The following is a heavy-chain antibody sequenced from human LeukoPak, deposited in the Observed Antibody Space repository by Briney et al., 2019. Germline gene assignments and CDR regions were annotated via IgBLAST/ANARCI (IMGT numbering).Heavy chain of an antibody. Sequence: ASVKVSCKASGYTFTSYGISGVRQAPGQGLEWMGWISAYNGNTNYAQKLQGRVTMTTDTSTSTAYMELRSLRSDDTAVYYCARDTVRYFDWSVFDYWGQGTLVTVSS. CDR3: ARDTVRYFDWSVFDY. J-gene: IGHJ4*02. V-gene: IGHV1-18*01. CDR1: GYTFTSYG. CDR2: ISAYNGNT. D-gene: IGHD3-9*01.